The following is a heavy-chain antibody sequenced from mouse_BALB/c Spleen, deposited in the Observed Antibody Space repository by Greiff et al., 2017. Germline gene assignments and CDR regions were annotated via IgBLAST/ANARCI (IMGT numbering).Heavy chain of an antibody. J-gene: IGHJ4*01. Sequence: EVKLVESGGGLVKPGGSLKLSCAASGFAFSSYDMSWVRQTPEKRLEWVAYISSGGGSTYYPDTVKGRYTISRDNAKNTLYLQMSSLKSEDTAMYYCARLGPFYAMDYWGQGTSVTVSS. D-gene: IGHD4-1*01. CDR2: ISSGGGST. V-gene: IGHV5-12-1*01. CDR3: ARLGPFYAMDY. CDR1: GFAFSSYD.